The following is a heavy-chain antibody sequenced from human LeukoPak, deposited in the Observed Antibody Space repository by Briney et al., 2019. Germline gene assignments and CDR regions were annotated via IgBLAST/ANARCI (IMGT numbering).Heavy chain of an antibody. V-gene: IGHV3-7*01. J-gene: IGHJ4*01. D-gene: IGHD6-13*01. CDR1: GFTFSSYS. CDR3: ARDGTAPGLYFDL. CDR2: IRQDGGEK. Sequence: PPGGSLRLSCAASGFTFSSYSMNWVRQAPGKGLEWVASIRQDGGEKSYVDSVKGRFTISRDNTKNSLYLQMSSLWAEDTAVYYCARDGTAPGLYFDLWGRGTLVTVSS.